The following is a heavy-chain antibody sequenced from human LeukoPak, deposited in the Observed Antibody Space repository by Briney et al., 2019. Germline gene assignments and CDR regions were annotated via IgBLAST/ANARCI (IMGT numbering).Heavy chain of an antibody. V-gene: IGHV1-69*13. J-gene: IGHJ4*02. CDR3: AREVFAGYRAFDY. D-gene: IGHD3-16*02. CDR2: IIPILGTA. Sequence: SVKVSCKASGGTFSSYAISWVRQAPGQGLEWMGGIIPILGTANYAQKFQGRVTITADESTSTAYMELSSLRSEDTAVYYCAREVFAGYRAFDYWGQGTLVTVSS. CDR1: GGTFSSYA.